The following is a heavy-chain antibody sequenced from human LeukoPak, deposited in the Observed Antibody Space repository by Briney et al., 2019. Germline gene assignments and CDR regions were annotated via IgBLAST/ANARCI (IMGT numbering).Heavy chain of an antibody. V-gene: IGHV3-30*04. CDR2: ISYDGSNK. Sequence: GRSLRLSCAASGFTFSSYAMHWVRQAPGKGLEWVAVISYDGSNKCYADSVKGRFTISRDNSKNTLYLQMNSLRAEDTTVYYCATVTAGWFDPWGQGTLVTVSS. J-gene: IGHJ5*02. D-gene: IGHD4-11*01. CDR3: ATVTAGWFDP. CDR1: GFTFSSYA.